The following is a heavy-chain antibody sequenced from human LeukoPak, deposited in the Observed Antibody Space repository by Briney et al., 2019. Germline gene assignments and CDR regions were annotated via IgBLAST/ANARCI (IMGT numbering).Heavy chain of an antibody. CDR1: GFTFSSYG. J-gene: IGHJ4*02. V-gene: IGHV3-30*18. D-gene: IGHD4-17*01. Sequence: GGSLRLSCAASGFTFSSYGMHWVRQAPGKGLEWVADISYDGSNKYYADSVKGRFTISRDNSKNTPYLQMNSLRAEDTAVYYCAKECRAYGGKPSAFDYWGQGTLVTVS. CDR3: AKECRAYGGKPSAFDY. CDR2: ISYDGSNK.